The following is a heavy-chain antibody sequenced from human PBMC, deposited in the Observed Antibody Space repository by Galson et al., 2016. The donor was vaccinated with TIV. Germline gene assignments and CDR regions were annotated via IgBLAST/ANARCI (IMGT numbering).Heavy chain of an antibody. CDR3: AKMDSSGFDYVRRFDF. D-gene: IGHD3-22*01. CDR1: GFTLNNYP. J-gene: IGHJ4*02. CDR2: ISTRGTST. V-gene: IGHV3-23*01. Sequence: SLRLSCAASGFTLNNYPVSWVRQAPGKGLKWVSHISTRGTSTYYADSVKGRFTISRDNPKNTLYLQMSSLRAEDTAVYFCAKMDSSGFDYVRRFDFWGQGTLATVSS.